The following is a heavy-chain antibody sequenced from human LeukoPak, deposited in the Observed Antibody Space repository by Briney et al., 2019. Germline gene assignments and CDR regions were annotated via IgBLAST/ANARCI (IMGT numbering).Heavy chain of an antibody. J-gene: IGHJ6*03. CDR2: ISHSGST. D-gene: IGHD2-15*01. CDR1: AGPIRSHY. Sequence: SETLSLTCTVSAGPIRSHYWAWIRQSPVKGLEWIGDISHSGSTKYNPSLHSRVTISIATSTTQFSLRLSSVPAADTAVYYCGTDALVGYFSYYYIDVWGKGITVTVS. CDR3: GTDALVGYFSYYYIDV. V-gene: IGHV4-59*11.